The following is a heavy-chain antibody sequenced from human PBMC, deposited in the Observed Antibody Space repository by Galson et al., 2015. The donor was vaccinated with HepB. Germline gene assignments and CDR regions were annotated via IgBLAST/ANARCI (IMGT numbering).Heavy chain of an antibody. Sequence: SLRLSCAASGFTFNTYSMNWIRQAPGKGPEWVSYISSTSSTTYYADSVKGRFTISRDNAGNSLYLQMNSLRVEDTGVYYCTRIPKYRSGIACYSATPDWGQGTLVTVSS. CDR1: GFTFNTYS. CDR3: TRIPKYRSGIACYSATPD. J-gene: IGHJ4*02. CDR2: ISSTSSTT. D-gene: IGHD2-15*01. V-gene: IGHV3-48*01.